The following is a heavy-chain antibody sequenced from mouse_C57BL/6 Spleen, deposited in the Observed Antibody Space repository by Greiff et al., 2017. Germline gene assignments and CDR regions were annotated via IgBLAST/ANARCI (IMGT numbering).Heavy chain of an antibody. D-gene: IGHD2-5*01. CDR3: ARDSNYEFAY. Sequence: ASQSLSLTCSVTGYSITSGYYWNWIRQFPGNKLEWMGYISYDGSNNYNPSLKNRISITRDTSKNQFFLKLNSVTTEDTATYYWARDSNYEFAYWGQGTLVTVSA. V-gene: IGHV3-6*01. CDR2: ISYDGSN. J-gene: IGHJ3*01. CDR1: GYSITSGYY.